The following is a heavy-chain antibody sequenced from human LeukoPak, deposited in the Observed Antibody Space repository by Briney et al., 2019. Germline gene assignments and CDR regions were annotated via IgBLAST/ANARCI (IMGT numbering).Heavy chain of an antibody. V-gene: IGHV1-8*03. D-gene: IGHD1-20*01. J-gene: IGHJ5*02. CDR2: MNPNSGNT. CDR1: GYTFTSYD. CDR3: ARGAYNWNGNNRDWFDP. Sequence: EASVKVSCKASGYTFTSYDINWVRQAPGQGLEWMGWMNPNSGNTGYAQKFQGRVTITRNTSISTAYMELSSLRSEDTAVYYCARGAYNWNGNNRDWFDPWGQGTLVTVSS.